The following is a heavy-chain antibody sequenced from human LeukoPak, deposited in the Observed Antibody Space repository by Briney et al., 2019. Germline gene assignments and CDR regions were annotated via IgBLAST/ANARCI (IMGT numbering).Heavy chain of an antibody. CDR3: ARVRYDSSGYYEDY. J-gene: IGHJ4*02. CDR1: GGSISSYY. Sequence: SETLSLTCTVSGGSISSYYWSWIRQPAGKGLEWIGRIYTSGSTNYNPSLKSRVTMSVDMSKNQFSLKLSSVTAADTAVYYCARVRYDSSGYYEDYWGQGTLVTVSS. V-gene: IGHV4-4*07. D-gene: IGHD3-22*01. CDR2: IYTSGST.